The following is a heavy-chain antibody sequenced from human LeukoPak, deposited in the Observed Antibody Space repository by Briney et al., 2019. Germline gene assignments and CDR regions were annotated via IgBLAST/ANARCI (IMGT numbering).Heavy chain of an antibody. J-gene: IGHJ1*01. CDR3: ARHGARWLQSAH. CDR1: GGSISSGSYY. V-gene: IGHV4-61*02. Sequence: SQTLSLTCTVSGGSISSGSYYWSWIRQPAGKGLEWIGRIYTSGSTNYNPSLKSRVTISVDTSKNQFSLKLSSVTAAETAVYYCARHGARWLQSAHWGQGTLVTVSS. CDR2: IYTSGST. D-gene: IGHD5-24*01.